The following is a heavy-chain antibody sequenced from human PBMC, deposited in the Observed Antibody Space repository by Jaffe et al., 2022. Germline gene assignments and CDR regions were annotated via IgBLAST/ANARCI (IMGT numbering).Heavy chain of an antibody. CDR2: IYTAGPT. Sequence: QVQLQESGPGLVKPSQTLSLTCTVSGDSINRGSYLWTWMRQPAGKGLEWIGGIYTAGPTDYNPSLKTRVTISMDTSNNQYSLRLSSVTAADTAVYYCAGRTPGADYPFDYWGQGTLVTVSS. D-gene: IGHD4-17*01. CDR1: GDSINRGSYL. V-gene: IGHV4-61*02. J-gene: IGHJ4*02. CDR3: AGRTPGADYPFDY.